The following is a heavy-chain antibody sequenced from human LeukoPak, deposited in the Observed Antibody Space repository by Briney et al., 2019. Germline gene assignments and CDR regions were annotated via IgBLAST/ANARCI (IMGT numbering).Heavy chain of an antibody. CDR2: IIPIFGTA. D-gene: IGHD6-19*01. CDR1: GGTFSSYA. Sequence: SVKVSCKASGGTFSSYAISWVRQAPGQGLEWMGRIIPIFGTANYAQKFQGRVTITTDESTSTAYMELSSLRSEDTAVYYCAVESGSSGFLPFDYWGQGALVTVSS. CDR3: AVESGSSGFLPFDY. V-gene: IGHV1-69*05. J-gene: IGHJ4*02.